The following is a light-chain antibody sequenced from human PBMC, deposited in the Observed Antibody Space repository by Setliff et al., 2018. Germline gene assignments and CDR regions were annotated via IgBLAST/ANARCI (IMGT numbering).Light chain of an antibody. V-gene: IGLV1-44*01. CDR3: AAWDDSLNGHV. J-gene: IGLJ1*01. Sequence: QSALTQPPSASGTPGQRVTISCSGSSSNIGGNTVNWYQQLPGTAPKLLIYSNNQRPSGVPDRFSGSESGTSASLAISGLQPEDEADYYCAAWDDSLNGHVFGTGTKVTVL. CDR2: SNN. CDR1: SSNIGGNT.